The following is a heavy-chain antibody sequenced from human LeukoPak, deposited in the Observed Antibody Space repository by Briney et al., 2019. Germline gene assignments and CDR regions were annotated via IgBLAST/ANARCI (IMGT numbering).Heavy chain of an antibody. CDR2: IYPGDSDT. Sequence: GESLQISCKGSGYSFTSYWIGWVRQMPGKGLEWMGIIYPGDSDTRYSPSFQGQVTISADKSISTAYLQWSSLKASDTAMYYCARLPPNYEFGDYYYGMDVWGQGTTVTVSS. J-gene: IGHJ6*02. CDR3: ARLPPNYEFGDYYYGMDV. V-gene: IGHV5-51*01. D-gene: IGHD3-10*01. CDR1: GYSFTSYW.